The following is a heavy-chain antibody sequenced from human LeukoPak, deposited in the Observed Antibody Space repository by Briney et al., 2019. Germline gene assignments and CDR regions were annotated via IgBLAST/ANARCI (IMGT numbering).Heavy chain of an antibody. V-gene: IGHV1-8*01. CDR3: ARAGIWSGYYTFDY. CDR1: GYTFTSYD. CDR2: MNPNSGNT. Sequence: ASVKVSCKASGYTFTSYDVNWVRQATGQGLEWMGWMNPNSGNTGYAQKFQGRVTMTRNTSISTAYMELSSLRSEDTAVYYCARAGIWSGYYTFDYWGQGTLVTVSS. J-gene: IGHJ4*02. D-gene: IGHD3-3*01.